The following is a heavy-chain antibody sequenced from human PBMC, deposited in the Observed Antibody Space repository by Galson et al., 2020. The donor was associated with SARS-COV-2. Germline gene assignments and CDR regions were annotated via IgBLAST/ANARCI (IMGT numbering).Heavy chain of an antibody. CDR2: ISAYNGYT. V-gene: IGHV1-18*01. D-gene: IGHD1-26*01. J-gene: IGHJ4*02. Sequence: ASVTVSCKASGYTFSIYGINWVRQAPGQGLEWMGCISAYNGYTDYAPRFQGRVTMNTDTSTTTAYMELRSLRSDDTAVYYCAKDRRVGASDPFDTWGQGTLVAVSS. CDR1: GYTFSIYG. CDR3: AKDRRVGASDPFDT.